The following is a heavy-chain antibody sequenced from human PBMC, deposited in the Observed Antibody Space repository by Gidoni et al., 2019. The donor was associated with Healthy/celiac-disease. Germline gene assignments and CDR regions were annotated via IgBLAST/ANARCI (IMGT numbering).Heavy chain of an antibody. J-gene: IGHJ4*02. V-gene: IGHV3-23*01. CDR3: AKVSAVAGPKYFDY. CDR1: GFTFSSYA. Sequence: EVQLLESGGGLVQPGGSLILSCAASGFTFSSYAMRWVRQAPGKGLEWVSAISGSGGSTYYADAVKGRVTISRDNSKNTLYLQMNSLRAEDTAVYYCAKVSAVAGPKYFDYWGQGTLVTVSS. CDR2: ISGSGGST. D-gene: IGHD6-19*01.